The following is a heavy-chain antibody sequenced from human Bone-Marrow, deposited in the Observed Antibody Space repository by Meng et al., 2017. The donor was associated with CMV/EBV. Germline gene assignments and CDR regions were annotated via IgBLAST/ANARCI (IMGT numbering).Heavy chain of an antibody. CDR1: GFTFSSYA. Sequence: GGSLRLSCAASGFTFSSYAMHWVRQAPGKGLEWVAFIRYDGSNKYYADSVKGRFTISRDNSKNTLYLQMNSLRAEDTAVYYCAKDIRYYYGSGTENWFDPWGQGTLVTFAS. CDR2: IRYDGSNK. D-gene: IGHD3-10*01. CDR3: AKDIRYYYGSGTENWFDP. V-gene: IGHV3-30*02. J-gene: IGHJ5*02.